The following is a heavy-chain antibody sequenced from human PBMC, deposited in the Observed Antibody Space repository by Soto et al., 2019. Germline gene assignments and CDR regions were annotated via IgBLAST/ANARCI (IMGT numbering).Heavy chain of an antibody. CDR3: ARACSSNSCYDVFDY. D-gene: IGHD2-2*01. CDR2: IYTSGST. J-gene: IGHJ4*02. CDR1: GGSISSYY. V-gene: IGHV4-4*07. Sequence: QVQLQESGPGLLKPSETLSLTCTAAGGSISSYYWRWIRQPAGKGLELIGRIYTSGSTNYNPSLKSRVTMSVDTSKNPFSLKLSSVTAADTAVYYCARACSSNSCYDVFDYWGQGTLVTVSS.